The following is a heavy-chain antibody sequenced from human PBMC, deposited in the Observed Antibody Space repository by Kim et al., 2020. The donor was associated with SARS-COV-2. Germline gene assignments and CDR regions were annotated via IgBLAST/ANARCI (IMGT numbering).Heavy chain of an antibody. D-gene: IGHD2-2*01. CDR1: GYTFTSYA. CDR3: AISRGYYYYGMDV. J-gene: IGHJ6*02. V-gene: IGHV1-3*01. CDR2: INAGNGNT. Sequence: ASVKVSCKASGYTFTSYAMHWVRQAPGQRLEWIGWINAGNGNTKYSQKFQGRVTITRDTSASTAYMEMSSLRSEDTAVYYCAISRGYYYYGMDVWGQGTTVTVSS.